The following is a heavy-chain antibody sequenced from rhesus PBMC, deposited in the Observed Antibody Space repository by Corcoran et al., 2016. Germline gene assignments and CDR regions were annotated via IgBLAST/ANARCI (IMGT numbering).Heavy chain of an antibody. CDR2: INGNSANN. V-gene: IGHV4-143*01. D-gene: IGHD6-31*01. CDR1: GGSISGYYY. Sequence: QVQLQESGPGLVKTSETLSLTCTASGGSISGYYYWSWLRQPPAKGREWIGGINGNSANNYNNPSLKSRVTISKDTSKNQFSLKLSSVTAADTAVYYGARRHSSGWPYFDYWGQGVLVTVSS. J-gene: IGHJ4*01. CDR3: ARRHSSGWPYFDY.